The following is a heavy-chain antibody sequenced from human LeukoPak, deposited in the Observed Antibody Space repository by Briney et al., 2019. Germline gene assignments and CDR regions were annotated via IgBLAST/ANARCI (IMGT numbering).Heavy chain of an antibody. D-gene: IGHD6-13*01. CDR1: GYTFTGYY. CDR2: INPNSGGT. V-gene: IGHV1-2*02. Sequence: ASVKVSCKASGYTFTGYYMHWVRQAPGQGLEWMGWINPNSGGTNYAQKFQGRVTMTRDMSTSTVYMELSSLRSEDTAVYYCARGGFEQLVSSWGQGTLVTVSS. CDR3: ARGGFEQLVSS. J-gene: IGHJ5*02.